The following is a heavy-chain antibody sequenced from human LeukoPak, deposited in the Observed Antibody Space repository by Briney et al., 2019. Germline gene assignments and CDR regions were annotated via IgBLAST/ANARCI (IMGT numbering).Heavy chain of an antibody. Sequence: PGRSLRLSCAASGFTFSSYGIHWVRQAPGKGLEWVAVISSDGRITYYADSVKGRFTISRDNSRSTLYLQMNSLRPEDTAIYYCAREGYYGSGSPPSLYFDYWGQGTLVTVSS. CDR1: GFTFSSYG. CDR2: ISSDGRIT. J-gene: IGHJ4*02. CDR3: AREGYYGSGSPPSLYFDY. V-gene: IGHV3-30*03. D-gene: IGHD3-10*01.